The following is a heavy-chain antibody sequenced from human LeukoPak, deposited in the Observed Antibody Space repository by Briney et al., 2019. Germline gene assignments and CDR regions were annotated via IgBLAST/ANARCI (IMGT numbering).Heavy chain of an antibody. J-gene: IGHJ6*02. D-gene: IGHD3-10*01. CDR1: GFTFSSYW. CDR3: ARDEITMVRGVLNDYYYYGMDV. Sequence: PGGSLRLSCAASGFTFSSYWMHWVRQAPGKGLVWVSRINSDGSSTSYADSVKGRFTISRDNSKNTLYLQMNSLRAEDTAVYYCARDEITMVRGVLNDYYYYGMDVWGQGTTVTVSS. CDR2: INSDGSST. V-gene: IGHV3-74*01.